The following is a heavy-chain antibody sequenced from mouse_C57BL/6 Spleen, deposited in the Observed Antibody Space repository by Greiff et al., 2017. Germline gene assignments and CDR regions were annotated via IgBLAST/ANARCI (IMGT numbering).Heavy chain of an antibody. CDR1: GYTFTSYW. Sequence: QVQLKQPGAELVMPGASVKLSCKASGYTFTSYWMHWVKQRPGQGLEWIGEIDPSDSYTNYNQKFKGKSTLTVDKSSSTAYMQLSSLTSEDSAVYYCARKGGDDYDEAWFAYWGQGTLVTVSA. D-gene: IGHD2-4*01. CDR2: IDPSDSYT. CDR3: ARKGGDDYDEAWFAY. V-gene: IGHV1-69*01. J-gene: IGHJ3*01.